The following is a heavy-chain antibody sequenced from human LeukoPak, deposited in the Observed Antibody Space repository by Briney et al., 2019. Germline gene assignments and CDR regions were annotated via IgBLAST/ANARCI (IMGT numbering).Heavy chain of an antibody. J-gene: IGHJ4*02. CDR3: ASLSKYYYESRGFFDY. CDR1: GGSISSSSYY. CDR2: ISYSGST. D-gene: IGHD3-22*01. Sequence: SETLSLTCNVSGGSISSSSYYWGWIRQPPGKGLEYIGSISYSGSTYYNPSLKSRVTISVDTSKNQFPLKLSSVTAADTAVYYCASLSKYYYESRGFFDYWGQGTLVTVSS. V-gene: IGHV4-39*01.